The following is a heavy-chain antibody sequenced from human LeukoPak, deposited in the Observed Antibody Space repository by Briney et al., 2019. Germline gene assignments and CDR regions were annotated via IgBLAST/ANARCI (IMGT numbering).Heavy chain of an antibody. CDR3: AREAKGSYDILTGYSTFPKFDY. CDR1: GYTFTSYG. Sequence: GASVKVSCKASGYTFTSYGISWVRRAPGQGLEWMGWISAYNGNTNYAQKLQGRVTMTTDTSTSTAYMELRSLRSDDTAVYYCAREAKGSYDILTGYSTFPKFDYWGQGTLVTVSS. V-gene: IGHV1-18*01. CDR2: ISAYNGNT. D-gene: IGHD3-9*01. J-gene: IGHJ4*02.